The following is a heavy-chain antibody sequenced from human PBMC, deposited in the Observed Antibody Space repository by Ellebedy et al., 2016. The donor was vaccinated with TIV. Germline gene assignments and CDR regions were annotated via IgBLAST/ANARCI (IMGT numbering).Heavy chain of an antibody. Sequence: AASVKVSCKASGYTFTNYYMHWVRQAPGQGLEWMGIINPSGGSTSYAQKLQGRLTMTRDTSISTAYMELSRLRSDDTAVYYCARSDMVRGVKPYYGMDVWGQGTTVTVSS. CDR2: INPSGGST. V-gene: IGHV1-46*04. CDR1: GYTFTNYY. D-gene: IGHD3-10*01. J-gene: IGHJ6*02. CDR3: ARSDMVRGVKPYYGMDV.